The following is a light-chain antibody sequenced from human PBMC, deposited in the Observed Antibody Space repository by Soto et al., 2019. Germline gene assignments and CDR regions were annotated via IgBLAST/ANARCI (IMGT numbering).Light chain of an antibody. CDR3: HHCGSPPLDT. Sequence: EIVLTQSPGTLSLSPGERATLSCRASQTISSSFLAWYQQKPGQAPRLLIYRASRRAPGIPDRFSGSGSWTDFTLTISRLEPEDFAVYYCHHCGSPPLDTFGPGTKVEIK. V-gene: IGKV3-20*01. J-gene: IGKJ3*01. CDR1: QTISSSF. CDR2: RAS.